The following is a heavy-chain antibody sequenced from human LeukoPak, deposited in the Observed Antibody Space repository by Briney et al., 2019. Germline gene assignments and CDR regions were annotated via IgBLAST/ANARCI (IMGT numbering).Heavy chain of an antibody. D-gene: IGHD6-19*01. CDR3: AGGGDSGCAIDN. V-gene: IGHV3-48*02. Sequence: GGSLRLSCTVSGVSFNSFYMNWVRQAPVKELEWISYIDTQSQTVYYADSMRGRFTISRDNAKNSLYLQINSLRDEDTALYYCAGGGDSGCAIDNWGQGTLVIVSS. CDR2: IDTQSQTV. J-gene: IGHJ4*02. CDR1: GVSFNSFY.